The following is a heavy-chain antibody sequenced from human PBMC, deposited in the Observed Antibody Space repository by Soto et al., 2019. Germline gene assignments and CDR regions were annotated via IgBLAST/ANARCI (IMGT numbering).Heavy chain of an antibody. CDR3: ARFLYLHIAAGQENYYFDD. CDR1: GDSISTVDYF. Sequence: SETLSLTCSVSGDSISTVDYFWAWVRQPPGQALEYIGYIYKSATTYYNPSFESRVAISLDTSKNQFSLKLSSVTAADTAVYYCARFLYLHIAAGQENYYFDDWGQGTLVTVSS. D-gene: IGHD6-13*01. J-gene: IGHJ4*02. V-gene: IGHV4-30-4*01. CDR2: IYKSATT.